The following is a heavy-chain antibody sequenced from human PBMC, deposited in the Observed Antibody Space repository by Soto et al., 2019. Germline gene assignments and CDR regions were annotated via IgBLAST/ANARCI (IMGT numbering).Heavy chain of an antibody. CDR1: GGSISSGDYY. CDR3: ARELDYGSYCFDY. Sequence: KTSETLSLTCTVSGGSISSGDYYWSWIRQPPGKGLEWIGYIYYSGSTYYNPSLKSRVTISVDTSKNQFSLKLSSVTAADTAVYYCARELDYGSYCFDYWGQGTLVTVSS. CDR2: IYYSGST. J-gene: IGHJ4*02. D-gene: IGHD4-17*01. V-gene: IGHV4-30-4*01.